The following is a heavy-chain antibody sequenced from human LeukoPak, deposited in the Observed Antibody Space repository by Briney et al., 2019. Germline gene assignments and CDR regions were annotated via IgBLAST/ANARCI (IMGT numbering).Heavy chain of an antibody. V-gene: IGHV3-74*01. CDR2: INTDGSVT. CDR1: GFTFSNYW. J-gene: IGHJ6*03. Sequence: PRGALRLSCVASGFTFSNYWMHWVRHAPGKGLVWVSRINTDGSVTHDADSVKGRFTICIDNAKNTLYLQMNSLRADDTAVYYCAREPGYYYMEVWGKGNTVTVSS. CDR3: AREPGYYYMEV.